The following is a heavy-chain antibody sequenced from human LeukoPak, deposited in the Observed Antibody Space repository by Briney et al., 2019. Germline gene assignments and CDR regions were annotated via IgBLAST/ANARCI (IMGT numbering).Heavy chain of an antibody. CDR2: ISAYNGNT. CDR1: GYTFTSYG. J-gene: IGHJ6*02. D-gene: IGHD3-10*01. CDR3: ARGSTMVRGVITSYYYYGMGV. Sequence: ASVTVSCKASGYTFTSYGISWVRQAPGQGLEWMGWISAYNGNTNYAQKLQGRVTMTTDTSTSTAYMELRSLRSDDTAVYYCARGSTMVRGVITSYYYYGMGVWGQGTTVTVSS. V-gene: IGHV1-18*01.